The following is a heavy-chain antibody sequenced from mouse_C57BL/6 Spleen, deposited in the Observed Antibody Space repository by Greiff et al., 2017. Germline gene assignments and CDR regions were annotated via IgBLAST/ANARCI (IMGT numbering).Heavy chain of an antibody. CDR1: GYSITSGYD. V-gene: IGHV3-1*01. J-gene: IGHJ4*01. Sequence: EVKLLESGPGTVKPSQSLSLTCTVTGYSITSGYDWHWIRHFPGNKLEWMGYISYSGSTNYNPSLKSRISITHDTSKNHFFLKLNSVTTEDTATYYCARDLGGYDGYLYAMDYWGQGTSVTVSS. D-gene: IGHD2-3*01. CDR2: ISYSGST. CDR3: ARDLGGYDGYLYAMDY.